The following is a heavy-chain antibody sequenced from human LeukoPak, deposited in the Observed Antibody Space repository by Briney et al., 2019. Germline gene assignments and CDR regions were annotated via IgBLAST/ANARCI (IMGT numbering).Heavy chain of an antibody. D-gene: IGHD2-2*01. CDR2: IYTSGST. CDR3: ARDVTQGLVPAAIISWFDP. J-gene: IGHJ5*02. CDR1: GGSISSYY. Sequence: PSETLSLTCTVSGGSISSYYWSWIRQPAGKGLEWIGRIYTSGSTNYNPSLKSRVTMSVDTSKNQFSLKLSSVTAADTAVYYCARDVTQGLVPAAIISWFDPWGQGTLVTVSS. V-gene: IGHV4-4*07.